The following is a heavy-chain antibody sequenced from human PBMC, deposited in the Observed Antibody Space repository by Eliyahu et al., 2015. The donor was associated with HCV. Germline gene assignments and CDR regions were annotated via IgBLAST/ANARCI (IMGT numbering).Heavy chain of an antibody. Sequence: QVQLVESGGGVVQPGRSLRLSCAASGFTFSSFXMHWVRQAPGKGLEWVAVISYDGSNKYYADSVKGRFTISRDNSKNTLYLQMNSLRAEDTAVYYCAKPAQFLHSGYDPYAFDIWGQGTMVTVSS. D-gene: IGHD5-12*01. J-gene: IGHJ3*02. CDR1: GFTFSSFX. V-gene: IGHV3-30*18. CDR3: AKPAQFLHSGYDPYAFDI. CDR2: ISYDGSNK.